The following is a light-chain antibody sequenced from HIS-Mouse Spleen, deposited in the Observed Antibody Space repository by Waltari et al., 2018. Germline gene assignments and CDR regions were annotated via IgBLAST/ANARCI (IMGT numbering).Light chain of an antibody. J-gene: IGLJ2*01. CDR1: SSDVGSYHL. CDR3: CSYAGSSTYVV. V-gene: IGLV2-23*01. Sequence: QSALTQPASVSGSPGQSITISCTGTSSDVGSYHLVSWYQQHPGKAPKLMIYEGSKRPSGVSNRVSGSKSGNTASLTISGLQAEDEADYYCCSYAGSSTYVVFGGGTKLTVL. CDR2: EGS.